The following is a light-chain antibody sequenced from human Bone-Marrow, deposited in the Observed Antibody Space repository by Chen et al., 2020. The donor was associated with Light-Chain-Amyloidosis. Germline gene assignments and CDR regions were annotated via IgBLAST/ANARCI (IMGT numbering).Light chain of an antibody. CDR1: QTISSNY. Sequence: EIVLTQSTGTLSLSPGEGANLSCRASQTISSNYLTWYQQKFGHAPRLLIYGSSSRATGIPARFTGSESGTDFTLTINRLAPEEIAMYCCQQYGTSPLTFGGGTKVEIK. J-gene: IGKJ4*02. V-gene: IGKV3-20*01. CDR3: QQYGTSPLT. CDR2: GSS.